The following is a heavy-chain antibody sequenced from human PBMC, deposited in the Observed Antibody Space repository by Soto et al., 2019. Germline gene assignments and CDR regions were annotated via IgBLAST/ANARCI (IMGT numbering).Heavy chain of an antibody. Sequence: QVQLVQSGAEVKKPGSSVKVSCKASGGTFSSYAISWVRQAPGQGLEWMGGIIPIFGTANYAQKFQGRVTITADESTITAYMELRSLRSEDTAVYYCASPPVAATYYCGMDVWGQGTTVTVSS. J-gene: IGHJ6*02. D-gene: IGHD1-26*01. CDR1: GGTFSSYA. CDR2: IIPIFGTA. V-gene: IGHV1-69*12. CDR3: ASPPVAATYYCGMDV.